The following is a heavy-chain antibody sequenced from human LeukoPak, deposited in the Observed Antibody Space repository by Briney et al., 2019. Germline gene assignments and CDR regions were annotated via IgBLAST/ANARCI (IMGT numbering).Heavy chain of an antibody. Sequence: SETLSLTCTVSGGSISSSSYYWGWIRQPPGKGLEWIGSIYCSGSTYYNPSLKSRVTISVDTSKNQFSLKLSSVTAADTAVYYCASTPRPLSGWYRRGYYFDYWGQGTLVTVSS. CDR2: IYCSGST. D-gene: IGHD6-19*01. J-gene: IGHJ4*02. V-gene: IGHV4-39*07. CDR3: ASTPRPLSGWYRRGYYFDY. CDR1: GGSISSSSYY.